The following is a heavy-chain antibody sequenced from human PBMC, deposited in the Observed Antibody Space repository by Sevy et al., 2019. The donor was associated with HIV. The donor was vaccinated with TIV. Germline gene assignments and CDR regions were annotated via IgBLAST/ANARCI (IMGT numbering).Heavy chain of an antibody. D-gene: IGHD1-1*01. V-gene: IGHV3-30*02. CDR1: GFTFSTYD. CDR3: ARGRKTTQEWLEELDYYYGVDV. J-gene: IGHJ6*02. Sequence: GGSLRLSCAASGFTFSTYDMHWVHQAPGKGLEWVAYIRYDGSNKYYADSLRGRFTISRDKSKNTLYLQMNSLRAEDTAVYYCARGRKTTQEWLEELDYYYGVDVWGQGTTVTVSS. CDR2: IRYDGSNK.